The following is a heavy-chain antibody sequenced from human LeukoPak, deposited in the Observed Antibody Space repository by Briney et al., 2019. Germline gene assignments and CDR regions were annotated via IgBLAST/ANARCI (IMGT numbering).Heavy chain of an antibody. Sequence: ASVKVSCKASGYTFTSYGISWVRQAPGQGLEWMGWINTNTGNPTYAQGFTGRFVFSLDTSVSTAYLQISSLKAEDTAVYYCARVWGREYYDILTGYYNWFDPWGQGTLVTVSS. CDR2: INTNTGNP. CDR1: GYTFTSYG. CDR3: ARVWGREYYDILTGYYNWFDP. D-gene: IGHD3-9*01. J-gene: IGHJ5*02. V-gene: IGHV7-4-1*02.